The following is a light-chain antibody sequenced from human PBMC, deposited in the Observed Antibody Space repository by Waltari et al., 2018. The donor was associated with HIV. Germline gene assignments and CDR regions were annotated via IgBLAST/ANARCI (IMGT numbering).Light chain of an antibody. CDR2: DVT. CDR1: SSDVGGYNY. Sequence: QSALTQPPSASGSPGQSVTISCTGSSSDVGGYNYVSWYQQHPGKAPKLIIYDVTTRPSGVPDRFSGSKSGNTASLTVSGLQAEDEADYYCSSYPGSFPWVFGGGTKLTVL. CDR3: SSYPGSFPWV. J-gene: IGLJ3*02. V-gene: IGLV2-8*01.